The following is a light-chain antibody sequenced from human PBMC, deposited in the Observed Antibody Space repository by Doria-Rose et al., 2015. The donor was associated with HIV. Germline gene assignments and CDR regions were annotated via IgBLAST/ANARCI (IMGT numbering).Light chain of an antibody. CDR1: QSLLYTSKNY. J-gene: IGKJ3*01. CDR2: WAS. V-gene: IGKV4-1*01. Sequence: TQSPESLGMSLGERATLNCKSNQSLLYTSKNYLAWYQQKPGQPPKLLIYWASTRQSGVTARFSGSGSGTDFTLTISSLEAEDVAVYYYQQYYDTPSFGPGTTADIK. CDR3: QQYYDTPS.